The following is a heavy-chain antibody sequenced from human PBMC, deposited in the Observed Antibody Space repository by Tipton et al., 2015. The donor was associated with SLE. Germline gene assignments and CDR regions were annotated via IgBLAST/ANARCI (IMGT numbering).Heavy chain of an antibody. Sequence: TLSLTCSVSGGSMTGSYWSWVRQPPGRGLEWIGSIYYSGDTHYNPSLNSRVTMSADTSKNQFSLRLSSVTTADTAVYYCARGARGNSYGSDEDFDFWGQGTVVAVSP. D-gene: IGHD5-18*01. V-gene: IGHV4-59*01. CDR1: GGSMTGSY. CDR2: IYYSGDT. CDR3: ARGARGNSYGSDEDFDF. J-gene: IGHJ4*02.